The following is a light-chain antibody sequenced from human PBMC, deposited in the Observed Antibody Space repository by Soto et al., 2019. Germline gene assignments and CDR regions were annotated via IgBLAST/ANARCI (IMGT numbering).Light chain of an antibody. CDR1: QTVSSY. Sequence: EIVLTQSPATLSLSPGERATLSCRASQTVSSYFSWYHQKPGQAPTLLIYDASNRGTGITARFSGSGSGREFTITISSLEPEDFAVYYCQQRSNCPQTFGQGTKVDIK. V-gene: IGKV3-11*02. CDR3: QQRSNCPQT. CDR2: DAS. J-gene: IGKJ1*01.